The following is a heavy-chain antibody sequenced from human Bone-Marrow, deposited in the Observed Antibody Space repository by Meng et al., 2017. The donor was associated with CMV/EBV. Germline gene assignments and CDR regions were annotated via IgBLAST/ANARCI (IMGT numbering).Heavy chain of an antibody. J-gene: IGHJ6*02. D-gene: IGHD6-19*01. CDR3: ARDTIAVAGTRGYYYYVMDV. CDR1: GGSFSGYY. V-gene: IGHV4-34*01. CDR2: INHSGST. Sequence: SETLSLTCAVYGGSFSGYYWSWIRQPPGKGLEWIGEINHSGSTNYNPSLKSRVTISVDTSKNQFSLKLSSVTAADTAVYYCARDTIAVAGTRGYYYYVMDVWGQGTTVTVSS.